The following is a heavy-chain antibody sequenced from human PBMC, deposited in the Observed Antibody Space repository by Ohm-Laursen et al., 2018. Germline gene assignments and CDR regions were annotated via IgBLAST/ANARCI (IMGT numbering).Heavy chain of an antibody. J-gene: IGHJ6*02. CDR2: IRSKAYGGTT. V-gene: IGHV3-49*04. CDR3: TTEQPQAQKYYYYYGMDV. D-gene: IGHD6-13*01. Sequence: SLRLSCTASGDTFSDYAMNWVRQAPGKGLEWVGFIRSKAYGGTTEYGASVKGRFTISRDDSKNTLYLQMNSLKTEDTAVYYCTTEQPQAQKYYYYYGMDVWGQGTTVTVSS. CDR1: GDTFSDYA.